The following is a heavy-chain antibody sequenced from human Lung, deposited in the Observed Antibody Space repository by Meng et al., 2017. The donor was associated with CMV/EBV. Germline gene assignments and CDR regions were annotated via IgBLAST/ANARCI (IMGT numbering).Heavy chain of an antibody. D-gene: IGHD3-22*01. CDR2: IIPVLGIA. Sequence: SVKVSCKASGGTFSSYAIRWVRQAPGQGLEWMGGIIPVLGIANYTQKFQGRVTITTDDSTSTAYMELSSLRSDDTAVYYCARVVPPSYYYDSSGYYDYWGQGTLVTVSS. J-gene: IGHJ4*02. CDR1: GGTFSSYA. CDR3: ARVVPPSYYYDSSGYYDY. V-gene: IGHV1-69*05.